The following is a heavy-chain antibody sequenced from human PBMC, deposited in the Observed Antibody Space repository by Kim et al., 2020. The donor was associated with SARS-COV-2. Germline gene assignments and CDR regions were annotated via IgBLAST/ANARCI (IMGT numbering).Heavy chain of an antibody. CDR2: INHSGGT. Sequence: SETLSLTCAVYGGSFSGYYWSWIRQPPGTGLEWIGEINHSGGTNYNPSLKSRVTISVDPSKNQFSLKLRSVTAADMAVYYCARGLGVDLLSTVYGYLDFWGRGTLVTVSS. CDR1: GGSFSGYY. D-gene: IGHD2-8*01. CDR3: ARGLGVDLLSTVYGYLDF. J-gene: IGHJ2*01. V-gene: IGHV4-34*01.